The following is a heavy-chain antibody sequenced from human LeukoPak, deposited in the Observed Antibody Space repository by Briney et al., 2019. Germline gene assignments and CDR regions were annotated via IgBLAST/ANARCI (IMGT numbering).Heavy chain of an antibody. Sequence: SQTLSLTCTVSGGSISSGSYYWSWTRQPAGKGLEWIGRIYTSGSTNYNPSLKSRVTISVDTSKNQFSLKLSSVTAADTAVYYCARDQRYCSGGSCYSKPADYWGQGTLVTVSS. J-gene: IGHJ4*02. V-gene: IGHV4-61*02. CDR3: ARDQRYCSGGSCYSKPADY. D-gene: IGHD2-15*01. CDR2: IYTSGST. CDR1: GGSISSGSYY.